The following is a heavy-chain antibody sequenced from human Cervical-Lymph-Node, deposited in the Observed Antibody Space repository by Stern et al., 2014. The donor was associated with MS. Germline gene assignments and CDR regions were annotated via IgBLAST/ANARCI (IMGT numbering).Heavy chain of an antibody. CDR1: GYTFTSYY. Sequence: VQLVQSGAEVKTPGASVKLSCKASGYTFTSYYIHWVRQAPGLGLEWMGIINPSGGSTSYAQKFQGRVTMTRDTSTSTVYMELSSLRSEDTAVYYCAREVAGHRLGMMDVWGQGTSVTVSS. J-gene: IGHJ6*02. CDR2: INPSGGST. D-gene: IGHD6-19*01. V-gene: IGHV1-46*01. CDR3: AREVAGHRLGMMDV.